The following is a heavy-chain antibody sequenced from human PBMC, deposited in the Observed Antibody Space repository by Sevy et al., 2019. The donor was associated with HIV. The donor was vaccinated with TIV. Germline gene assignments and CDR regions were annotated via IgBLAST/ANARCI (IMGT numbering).Heavy chain of an antibody. CDR3: ARYHMAYGSGSYLGIFDY. D-gene: IGHD3-10*01. Sequence: ASVKVSCKASGYTFTGYYMYWVRQAPGQGLEWMGWINPKSGGTKYAQKFQGRVTMTRDTSISTAYMELSRLRSDDTAVYYCARYHMAYGSGSYLGIFDYWGQGTLVTVSS. J-gene: IGHJ4*02. CDR1: GYTFTGYY. V-gene: IGHV1-2*02. CDR2: INPKSGGT.